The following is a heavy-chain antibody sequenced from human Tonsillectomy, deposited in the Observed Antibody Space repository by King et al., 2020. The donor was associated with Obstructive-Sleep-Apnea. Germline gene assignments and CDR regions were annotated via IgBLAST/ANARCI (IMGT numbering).Heavy chain of an antibody. CDR3: AGDCGGDCYSPIRIQGRFDD. J-gene: IGHJ4*02. CDR1: GYTFTGYY. V-gene: IGHV1-2*02. CDR2: INPKSGGT. D-gene: IGHD2-21*02. Sequence: VQLVESGAEVKKPGASVKVSCKASGYTFTGYYMHWVRQAPGQGLEWMGWINPKSGGTNYAQKFQGRVTMTRDTSISTAYMELSRLRSDDTAAYYCAGDCGGDCYSPIRIQGRFDDWGQGTLVTISS.